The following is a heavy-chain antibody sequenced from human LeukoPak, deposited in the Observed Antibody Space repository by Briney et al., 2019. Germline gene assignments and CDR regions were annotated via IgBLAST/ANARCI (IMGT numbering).Heavy chain of an antibody. CDR3: ARDWGIAAATPYYFDH. D-gene: IGHD6-13*01. Sequence: SETLSLTCTVSVGSISSGNYYYSWIRQSAGKGMEWIGNIYMSGSTRYNPSLMSRVAMSVDTSKSQFSLKISSATAADTAVYYCARDWGIAAATPYYFDHWGQGILVTVSS. CDR2: IYMSGST. J-gene: IGHJ4*02. CDR1: VGSISSGNYY. V-gene: IGHV4-61*09.